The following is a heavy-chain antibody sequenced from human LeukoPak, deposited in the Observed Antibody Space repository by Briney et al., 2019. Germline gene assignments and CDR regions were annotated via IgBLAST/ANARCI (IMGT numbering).Heavy chain of an antibody. J-gene: IGHJ4*02. CDR1: GFTFSSYS. V-gene: IGHV3-21*01. CDR2: ISSSSSYI. D-gene: IGHD6-6*01. Sequence: GGSLRLSCAASGFTFSSYSMNWVRQAPGKGLEWVSSISSSSSYIYYADSVKGRFTISRDNAKNSLYLQMNSLRAEDTAVYYCARRIAALSRASDYWGQGTLVTVSS. CDR3: ARRIAALSRASDY.